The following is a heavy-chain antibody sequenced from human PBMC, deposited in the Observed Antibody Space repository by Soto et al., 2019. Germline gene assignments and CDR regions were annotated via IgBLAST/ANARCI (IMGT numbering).Heavy chain of an antibody. V-gene: IGHV4-39*01. J-gene: IGHJ4*02. Sequence: QLQLQESGPGLVKPSETLSLTCTVSGGSISSSSYYWGWIRQPPGKGLEWIGSIYYSGSTYYNPSLKRRVTISVDTSKNQFSLKLSSVTAADTAVYYCASSGVLRFLEWLSGPFDYWGQGTLVTVSS. CDR1: GGSISSSSYY. D-gene: IGHD3-3*01. CDR2: IYYSGST. CDR3: ASSGVLRFLEWLSGPFDY.